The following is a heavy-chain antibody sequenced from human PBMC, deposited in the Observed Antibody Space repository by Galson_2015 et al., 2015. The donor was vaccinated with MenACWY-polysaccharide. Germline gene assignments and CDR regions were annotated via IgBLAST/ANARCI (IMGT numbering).Heavy chain of an antibody. CDR3: ARDKAVEATHFDY. V-gene: IGHV3-7*01. CDR2: IRQDGSEM. D-gene: IGHD1-26*01. J-gene: IGHJ4*02. CDR1: GFTFNNYW. Sequence: SLRLSCAASGFTFNNYWMSWVRQAPGKEPEWVANIRQDGSEMYYVDSVKGRFTISRDDAKDSLFLRMNSLRAEDTAVYYCARDKAVEATHFDYWGRGTLVTVSS.